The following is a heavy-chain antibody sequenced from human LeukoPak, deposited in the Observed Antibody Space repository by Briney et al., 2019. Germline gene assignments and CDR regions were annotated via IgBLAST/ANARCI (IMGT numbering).Heavy chain of an antibody. J-gene: IGHJ1*01. Sequence: GGSLRLSCAASGFTLSSYGMHWVRQAPGKGLEWVAVIWYDGSNKYYADSVKGRFTIYRDNSKNTLYLQMNSLRAEDTAVYYCAREYDCYDCSGYLQYFQHWGQGTQVTVSS. V-gene: IGHV3-33*01. CDR2: IWYDGSNK. CDR3: AREYDCYDCSGYLQYFQH. CDR1: GFTLSSYG. D-gene: IGHD3-22*01.